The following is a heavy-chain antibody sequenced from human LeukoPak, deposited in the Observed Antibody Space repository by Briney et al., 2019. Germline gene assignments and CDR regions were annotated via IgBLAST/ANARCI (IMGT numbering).Heavy chain of an antibody. CDR1: GYTFINYH. J-gene: IGHJ3*02. CDR2: INPNSGGT. CDR3: ARGSSQKDAFDI. D-gene: IGHD6-6*01. V-gene: IGHV1-2*02. Sequence: AASVRVSCKASGYTFINYHMHWVRQAPGQGLEWMGWINPNSGGTNYAQKFQGRVTMARDTSISTAYMELSRLRSDDTAVYYCARGSSQKDAFDIWGQGTMVTVSS.